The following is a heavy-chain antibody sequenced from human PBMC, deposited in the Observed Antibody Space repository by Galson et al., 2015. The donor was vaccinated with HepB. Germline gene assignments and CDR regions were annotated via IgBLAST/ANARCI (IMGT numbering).Heavy chain of an antibody. CDR2: ISYDGSNK. Sequence: SLRLSCAASGFTFSSYGMHWVRQAPGKGLEWVAVISYDGSNKYYADSVKGRFTISRDNSKNTPYLQMNSLRAEDTAVYYCAKPASDYWGQGTLVTVSS. CDR3: AKPASDY. CDR1: GFTFSSYG. J-gene: IGHJ4*02. V-gene: IGHV3-30*18.